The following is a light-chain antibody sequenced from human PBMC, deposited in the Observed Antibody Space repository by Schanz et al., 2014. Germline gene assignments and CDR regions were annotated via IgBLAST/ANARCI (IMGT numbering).Light chain of an antibody. Sequence: QSALTQPASVSGSPGQSITISCTGSSSDVGDYNYVSWYQHHPGKAPKLMIYDVTKRPSGVSNRFSGSKSGNTASLTISGLQAEDEADYYCSSYTGTDTLVVFGGGTKLTVL. CDR3: SSYTGTDTLVV. J-gene: IGLJ2*01. CDR1: SSDVGDYNY. CDR2: DVT. V-gene: IGLV2-14*03.